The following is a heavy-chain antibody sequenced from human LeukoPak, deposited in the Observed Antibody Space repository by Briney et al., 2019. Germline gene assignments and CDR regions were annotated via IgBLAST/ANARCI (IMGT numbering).Heavy chain of an antibody. CDR3: ARDRADPDYGDYAFAY. Sequence: PGGSLRLSCAVSGLTFNYFGIHWVRQAPGKGLEWVAFIRSDESVTTYIDSVKGRFTISRDNAKNSLYLNIHSLSAEDTAVYYCARDRADPDYGDYAFAYWGQGTLVTVSS. V-gene: IGHV3-30*02. CDR1: GLTFNYFG. J-gene: IGHJ4*02. D-gene: IGHD4-17*01. CDR2: IRSDESVT.